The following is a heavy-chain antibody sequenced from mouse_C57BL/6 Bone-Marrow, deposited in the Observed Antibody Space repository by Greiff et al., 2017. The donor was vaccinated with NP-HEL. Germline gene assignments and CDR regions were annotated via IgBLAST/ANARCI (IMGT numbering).Heavy chain of an antibody. CDR2: INYDGSST. J-gene: IGHJ2*01. V-gene: IGHV5-16*01. Sequence: EVKLMESEGGLVQPGSSMKLSCTASGFTFSDYYMAWVRQVPEKGLEWVANINYDGSSTYYLDSLKSRFIISRDNAKNIRYLQMSSLKSEDTATYYCARGPYYFDYWGQGTTLTVSS. CDR1: GFTFSDYY. CDR3: ARGPYYFDY.